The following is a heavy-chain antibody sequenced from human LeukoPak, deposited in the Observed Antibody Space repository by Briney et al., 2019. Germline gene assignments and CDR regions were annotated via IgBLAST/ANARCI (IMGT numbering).Heavy chain of an antibody. D-gene: IGHD3-22*01. CDR2: ISAYNGNT. V-gene: IGHV1-18*01. Sequence: GASVKVSCKASGYTSTSYGISWVRQAPGQGLEWMGWISAYNGNTNYAQKLQGRVTMTTDTSTSTAYMELRSLRSDDTAVYYCARLPLDYYDSSGYYHFDYWGQGTLVTVSS. CDR3: ARLPLDYYDSSGYYHFDY. CDR1: GYTSTSYG. J-gene: IGHJ4*02.